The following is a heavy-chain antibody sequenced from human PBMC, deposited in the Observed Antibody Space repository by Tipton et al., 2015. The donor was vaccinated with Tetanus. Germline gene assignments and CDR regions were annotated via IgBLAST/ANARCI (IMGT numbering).Heavy chain of an antibody. CDR1: GAPINRGGYL. CDR2: IYYSGST. D-gene: IGHD1-14*01. CDR3: ARGTGDY. V-gene: IGHV4-61*08. Sequence: TLSLTCTVSGAPINRGGYLWTWVRQYPGKGLEWIGYIYYSGSTNYNPSLKSRVTISVDTSKNQFSLKLSSVTAADTAVYYCARGTGDYWGQGTLVTVSS. J-gene: IGHJ4*02.